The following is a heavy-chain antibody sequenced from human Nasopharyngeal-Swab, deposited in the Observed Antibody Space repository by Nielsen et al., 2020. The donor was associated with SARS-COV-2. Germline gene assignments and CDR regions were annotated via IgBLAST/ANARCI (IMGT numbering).Heavy chain of an antibody. J-gene: IGHJ5*02. V-gene: IGHV3-69-1*01. D-gene: IGHD2-15*01. Sequence: VRQMPGKGLEWVSSISSSSTIYYADSVKGRFTISRDNAKNSLYLQMNSLRAEDTAVYYCARDGGGEVAATIYQPWFDPWGQGTPVTVSS. CDR3: ARDGGGEVAATIYQPWFDP. CDR2: ISSSSTI.